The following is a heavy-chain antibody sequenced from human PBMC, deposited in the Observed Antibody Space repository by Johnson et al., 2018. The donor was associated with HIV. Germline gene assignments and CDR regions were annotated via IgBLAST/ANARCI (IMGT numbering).Heavy chain of an antibody. CDR1: GFTFDDYA. D-gene: IGHD2-2*01. CDR3: AKVLWEGDAFDI. CDR2: ISWNSANI. J-gene: IGHJ3*02. Sequence: VQLVESGGGLVQPGRSLRLSCAGSGFTFDDYAMHWVRQAPGKGLEWVSGISWNSANIYYADSVKGRFTISRDNARNSLYLQMNSLRAEDTAVYYCAKVLWEGDAFDIWGQGTMVTVSS. V-gene: IGHV3-9*01.